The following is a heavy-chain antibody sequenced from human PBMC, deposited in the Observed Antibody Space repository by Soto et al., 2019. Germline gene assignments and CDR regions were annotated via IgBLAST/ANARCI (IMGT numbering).Heavy chain of an antibody. CDR3: ARGGDCIGRCYYRSWFDP. CDR1: GYTFTNYY. Sequence: ASVKVSCKASGYTFTNYYVHWVRQAPGQGLEWMGIIKPSDGSTAYAQKFQGRVTMTRDTSTSTVYMELSSLRSEDTAVYYCARGGDCIGRCYYRSWFDPWGQETMVTVP. CDR2: IKPSDGST. D-gene: IGHD2-15*01. V-gene: IGHV1-46*01. J-gene: IGHJ5*02.